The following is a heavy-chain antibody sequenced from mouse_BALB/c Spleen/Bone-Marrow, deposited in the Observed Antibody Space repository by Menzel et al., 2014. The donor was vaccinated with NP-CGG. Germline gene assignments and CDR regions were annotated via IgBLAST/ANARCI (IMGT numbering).Heavy chain of an antibody. V-gene: IGHV14-3*02. CDR1: GFNIKDTY. D-gene: IGHD2-4*01. CDR3: ARITT. CDR2: IDPANGNT. J-gene: IGHJ3*01. Sequence: EVMLVESGAELVKPGASVKLSCTASGFNIKDTYKHWVKQRPEQGLEWIGRIDPANGNTKYDPKFQGKATITADTSSNTAYLQLSSLTSEDTAVYYCARITTWGQGTLVTVSA.